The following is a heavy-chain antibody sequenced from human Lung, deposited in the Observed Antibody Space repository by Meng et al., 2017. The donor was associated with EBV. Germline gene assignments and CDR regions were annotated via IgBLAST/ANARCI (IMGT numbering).Heavy chain of an antibody. CDR2: FVNYVDT. J-gene: IGHJ4*02. D-gene: IGHD2-15*01. V-gene: IGHV1-18*01. Sequence: QVHLLRSGPGVKKPGASVRVSCKASGYTFGSYGICWVRQAPGQGLEWMGWFVNYVDTYPAPKFQGRVTMTTDTHTNTAFMELRSLTSDDTAVYYCASGTPGRSYCDYWGQGTLVTVSS. CDR1: GYTFGSYG. CDR3: ASGTPGRSYCDY.